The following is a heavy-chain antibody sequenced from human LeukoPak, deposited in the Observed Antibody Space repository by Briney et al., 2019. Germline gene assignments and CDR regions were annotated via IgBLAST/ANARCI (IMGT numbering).Heavy chain of an antibody. CDR3: ARESGSSWPLYYYYYMDV. CDR2: IYHSGST. J-gene: IGHJ6*03. D-gene: IGHD6-13*01. CDR1: GYSISSGYY. V-gene: IGHV4-38-2*02. Sequence: SETLSLTCTVSGYSISSGYYWGWIRQPPGKGLEWIGSIYHSGSTYYNPSLKSRVTISVDTSKNQFSLKLSSVTAADTAVYYCARESGSSWPLYYYYYMDVWGKGTTVTVSS.